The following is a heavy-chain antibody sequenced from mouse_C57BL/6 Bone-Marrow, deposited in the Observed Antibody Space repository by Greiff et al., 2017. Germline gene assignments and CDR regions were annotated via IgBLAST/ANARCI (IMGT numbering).Heavy chain of an antibody. CDR1: GFSLTSYG. CDR2: IWSGGST. CDR3: ARFEDGYYGY. Sequence: QVQLQQSGPGLVQPSQSLSITCTVSGFSLTSYGVHWVRQSPGKGLEWLGVIWSGGSTDYNAAFISRLSISKDNSKSQVFFKMNSLQADDTAIYYCARFEDGYYGYWGQGTTLTVSS. D-gene: IGHD2-3*01. V-gene: IGHV2-2*01. J-gene: IGHJ2*01.